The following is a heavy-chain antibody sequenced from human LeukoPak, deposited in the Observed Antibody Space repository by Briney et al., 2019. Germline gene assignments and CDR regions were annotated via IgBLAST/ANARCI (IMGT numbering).Heavy chain of an antibody. J-gene: IGHJ4*02. CDR3: ARGNWRYYFGY. CDR1: GGSISGHY. CDR2: MYYSGST. Sequence: PSETLSLTCTVSGGSISGHYWNWIRQSPGKGLEWIGCMYYSGSTDYNPSLRSRVTTSVDTSKNEVSLKLTSLTAADTAVYYCARGNWRYYFGYWGQGALVTVSS. V-gene: IGHV4-59*11. D-gene: IGHD1-1*01.